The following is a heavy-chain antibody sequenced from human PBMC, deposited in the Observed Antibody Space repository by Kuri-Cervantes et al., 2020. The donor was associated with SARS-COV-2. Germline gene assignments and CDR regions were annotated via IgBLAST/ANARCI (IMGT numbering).Heavy chain of an antibody. Sequence: SVKVSCKASEGTFSNYAISWVRQAPGQGLEWMGGIIPIFGIADNAQKFQGRVTITTDESTSTAYMELSSLRSEDTVVYYCARGPVKAMVKRVNWFDPWGQGTLVTVSS. CDR2: IIPIFGIA. J-gene: IGHJ5*02. CDR1: EGTFSNYA. D-gene: IGHD5-18*01. CDR3: ARGPVKAMVKRVNWFDP. V-gene: IGHV1-69*05.